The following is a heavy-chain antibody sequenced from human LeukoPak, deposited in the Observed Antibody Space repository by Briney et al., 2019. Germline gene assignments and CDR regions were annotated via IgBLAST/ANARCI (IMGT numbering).Heavy chain of an antibody. D-gene: IGHD2-2*01. CDR2: ISGSGGST. Sequence: GGSLRLSCAASGFTFSNYGMSWVRQAPGKGLEWVSAISGSGGSTYYADSLKGRFTISRDNSENTLYLQMNSLRAEDSAVYYCAKEKIVVLATSITGYYYYGMDVWGQGTTVTVSS. CDR3: AKEKIVVLATSITGYYYYGMDV. J-gene: IGHJ6*02. CDR1: GFTFSNYG. V-gene: IGHV3-23*01.